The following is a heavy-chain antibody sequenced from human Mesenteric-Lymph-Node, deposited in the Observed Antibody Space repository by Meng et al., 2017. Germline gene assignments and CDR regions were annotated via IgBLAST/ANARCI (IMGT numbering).Heavy chain of an antibody. CDR3: ARGRRIVGASSAYYGMDV. CDR2: ITSSGSTI. D-gene: IGHD1-26*01. CDR1: GFTFSTYE. J-gene: IGHJ6*02. Sequence: GESLKISCAASGFTFSTYEMNWVRQAPGKGLEWVSYITSSGSTIYYADSAKGRFTISRDNAKNSLYLQMNSLRAEDTAVYYCARGRRIVGASSAYYGMDVWGQGTTVTVSS. V-gene: IGHV3-48*03.